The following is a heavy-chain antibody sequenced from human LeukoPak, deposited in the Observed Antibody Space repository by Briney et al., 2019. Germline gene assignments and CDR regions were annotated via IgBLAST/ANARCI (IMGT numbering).Heavy chain of an antibody. CDR3: AKDPGEDYYYYMDV. J-gene: IGHJ6*03. CDR2: IKSKTDGGTT. Sequence: GGSLRLSCAASGFTFSNAWMSWVRQAPGKGLEWVGRIKSKTDGGTTDYAAPVKGRFTISRDDSKNTLYLQMNSLRAEDTAVYYCAKDPGEDYYYYMDVWGKGTTVTISS. D-gene: IGHD3-10*01. CDR1: GFTFSNAW. V-gene: IGHV3-15*01.